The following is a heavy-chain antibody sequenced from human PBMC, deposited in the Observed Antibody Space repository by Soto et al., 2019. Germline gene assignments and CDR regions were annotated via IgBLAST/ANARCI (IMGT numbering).Heavy chain of an antibody. D-gene: IGHD3-22*01. Sequence: QVQLVESGGGVVQPGRSLRLSCAASGFTFSSYGMHWVRQAPGKGLEWVAVIWYDGSNKYYADSVKGRFTISRDNSKNTVYLQMNSLRAEDTAVYYCARDVYYDSSGYYRNWYFDLWGRGTLVTVSS. CDR1: GFTFSSYG. J-gene: IGHJ2*01. CDR2: IWYDGSNK. V-gene: IGHV3-33*01. CDR3: ARDVYYDSSGYYRNWYFDL.